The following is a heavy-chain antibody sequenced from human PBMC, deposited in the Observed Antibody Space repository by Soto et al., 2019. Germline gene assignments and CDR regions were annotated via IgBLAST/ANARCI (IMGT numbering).Heavy chain of an antibody. Sequence: QVQLVQSGAEVKKPGSSVKVSCKASGGTFSSYTISWVRQAPGQGLEWMGRIIPILGIANYAQKCQGRVTITADKPTTRANMQRSSRSSEDTAVHYCARVPPYCSSTSCYGYYYYGMAVWGQGTTVTVSS. CDR3: ARVPPYCSSTSCYGYYYYGMAV. CDR2: IIPILGIA. D-gene: IGHD2-2*01. CDR1: GGTFSSYT. V-gene: IGHV1-69*02. J-gene: IGHJ6*02.